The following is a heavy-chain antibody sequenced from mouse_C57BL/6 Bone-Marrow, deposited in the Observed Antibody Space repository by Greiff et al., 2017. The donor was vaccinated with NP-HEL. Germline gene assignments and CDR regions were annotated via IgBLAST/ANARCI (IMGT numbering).Heavy chain of an antibody. D-gene: IGHD1-1*01. V-gene: IGHV15-2*01. J-gene: IGHJ3*01. CDR2: ILPSIGRT. Sequence: QVQLQQSGSELRSPGSSVKLSCKDFDSEVFPIAYMSWVRQKPGHGFEWIGGILPSIGRTIYGEKFEDKATLDADTLSNTAYLELNSLTSEDSAIYYCARHYYGSSYGFAYWGQGTLVTVSA. CDR1: DSEVFPIAY. CDR3: ARHYYGSSYGFAY.